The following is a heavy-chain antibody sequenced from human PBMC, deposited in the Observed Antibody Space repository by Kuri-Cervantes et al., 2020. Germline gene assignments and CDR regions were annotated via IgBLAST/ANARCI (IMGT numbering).Heavy chain of an antibody. CDR3: ARVHYDLWSGPTDY. D-gene: IGHD3-3*01. V-gene: IGHV1-18*01. CDR1: GYTFTSYG. CDR2: ISAYNGNT. J-gene: IGHJ4*02. Sequence: ASVKVSCKASGYTFTSYGISWVRQAPGQGLEWMGWISAYNGNTNYAQKLQGRVTMTTDTSTSTAYMELRSLRSDDTAVYYCARVHYDLWSGPTDYWGQGTLVTVSS.